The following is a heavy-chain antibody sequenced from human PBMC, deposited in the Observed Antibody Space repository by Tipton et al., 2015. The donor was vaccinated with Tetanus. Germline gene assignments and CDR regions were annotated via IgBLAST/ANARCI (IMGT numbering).Heavy chain of an antibody. V-gene: IGHV3-23*01. CDR1: GFAFDKYA. D-gene: IGHD6-13*01. CDR3: AGVTAQRTELYFDH. CDR2: ISGLGRTT. Sequence: GSLRLSCTASGFAFDKYAMNWVRQAPGKGLEWVSGISGLGRTTDYADSVKGRFTVSRDNSKNTVFLQMNSLRAEDTAVYFCAGVTAQRTELYFDHWGQGTLVTVSS. J-gene: IGHJ4*02.